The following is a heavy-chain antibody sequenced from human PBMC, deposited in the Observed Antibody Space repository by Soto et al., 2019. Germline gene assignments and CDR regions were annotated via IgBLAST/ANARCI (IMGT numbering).Heavy chain of an antibody. CDR1: GFTFSSYS. V-gene: IGHV3-21*01. J-gene: IGHJ3*02. CDR2: ISSSSSYI. CDR3: ARDRVVAATGTHDAFDI. D-gene: IGHD2-15*01. Sequence: PGGSLRLSCAASGFTFSSYSMNWVRQAPGKGLEWVSSISSSSSYICYADSVKGRFTISRDNAKNSLYLQMNSLRAEDTAVYYCARDRVVAATGTHDAFDIWGQGTMVTVSS.